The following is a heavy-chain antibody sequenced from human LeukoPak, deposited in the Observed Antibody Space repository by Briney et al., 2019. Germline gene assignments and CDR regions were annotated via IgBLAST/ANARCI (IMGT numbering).Heavy chain of an antibody. CDR2: IWYDGSNK. CDR3: ATAVTSSSGWYADY. D-gene: IGHD6-19*01. V-gene: IGHV3-33*01. CDR1: GFTFRSYG. Sequence: GGSLRLSCAASGFTFRSYGMHWVRQAPGKGLEWVAVIWYDGSNKYYADSVKGRFTVSRDNSKNTLYLQMNSLRAEDTAVYYCATAVTSSSGWYADYWGQGTLVTVSS. J-gene: IGHJ4*02.